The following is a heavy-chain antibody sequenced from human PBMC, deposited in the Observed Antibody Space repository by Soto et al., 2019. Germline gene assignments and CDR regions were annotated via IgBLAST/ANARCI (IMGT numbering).Heavy chain of an antibody. CDR2: ISYDGTDE. CDR1: GITFNIYG. D-gene: IGHD2-15*01. V-gene: IGHV3-30*18. CDR3: AKDWGGVSGRSPFND. J-gene: IGHJ4*02. Sequence: QVPLVESGGGVVQPGRSLRLSCAASGITFNIYGMHWVRQAPGKGLEWVAVISYDGTDEYYADSVKGRFTISRDNSKNTLFLXMXXXXXXXTAVYYCAKDWGGVSGRSPFNDWGQGTLVTVSS.